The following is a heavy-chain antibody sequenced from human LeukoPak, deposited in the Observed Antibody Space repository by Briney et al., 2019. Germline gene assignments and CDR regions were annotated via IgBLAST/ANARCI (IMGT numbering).Heavy chain of an antibody. CDR1: GYTFTSYY. D-gene: IGHD6-19*01. V-gene: IGHV1-46*01. CDR3: ARDLKRGYSSGRYSWGTGSSNDY. CDR2: INPSGGST. Sequence: ASVKVSCKASGYTFTSYYMHWVRQAPGQGLEWMGIINPSGGSTSYAQKFQGRVTMTRDMSTSTVYMEVRSLRSDDTGGYYCARDLKRGYSSGRYSWGTGSSNDYWGQGTLVTVSS. J-gene: IGHJ4*02.